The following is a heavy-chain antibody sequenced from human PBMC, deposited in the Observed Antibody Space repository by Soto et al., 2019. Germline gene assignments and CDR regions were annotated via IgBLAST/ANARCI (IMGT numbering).Heavy chain of an antibody. V-gene: IGHV4-59*01. J-gene: IGHJ3*02. CDR2: IYYSGST. CDR3: AREWVEYSGYDYAFDI. Sequence: SETLSLTCTISGGSISSYYWSWIRQPPGKGLEWIGYIYYSGSTNYNPSLKSRVTISVDTSKNQFSLKLSSVTAADTAVYYCAREWVEYSGYDYAFDIWGQGTMVTVSS. D-gene: IGHD5-12*01. CDR1: GGSISSYY.